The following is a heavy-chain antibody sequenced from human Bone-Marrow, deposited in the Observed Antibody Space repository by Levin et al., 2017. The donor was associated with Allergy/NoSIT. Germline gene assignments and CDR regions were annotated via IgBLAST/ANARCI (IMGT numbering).Heavy chain of an antibody. D-gene: IGHD3-22*01. Sequence: PGGSLRLSCAASGFTFSSYAMSWVRQAPGKGLEWVSAISGSGGSTYYADSVKGRFTISRDNSKNTLYLQMNSLRAEDTAVYYCAKEGMVTNYYDSSGYESKHAFDIWGQGTMVTVSS. J-gene: IGHJ3*02. CDR3: AKEGMVTNYYDSSGYESKHAFDI. CDR2: ISGSGGST. V-gene: IGHV3-23*01. CDR1: GFTFSSYA.